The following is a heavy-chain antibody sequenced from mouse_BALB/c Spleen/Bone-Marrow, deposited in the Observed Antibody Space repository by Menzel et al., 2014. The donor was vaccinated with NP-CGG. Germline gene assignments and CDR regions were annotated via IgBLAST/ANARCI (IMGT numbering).Heavy chain of an antibody. CDR1: GYTFTSYW. CDR3: ARDPYYYGLDY. Sequence: VQLHQSGAELAKPGASVKMSCKASGYTFTSYWMHWVKQRPGQGLEWIGYINPSTGYTEYNQKFKDKATLTADKSSSTAYMQLSSLTSEDSAVYYCARDPYYYGLDYWGQGTTLTVSS. V-gene: IGHV1-7*01. J-gene: IGHJ2*01. D-gene: IGHD1-1*01. CDR2: INPSTGYT.